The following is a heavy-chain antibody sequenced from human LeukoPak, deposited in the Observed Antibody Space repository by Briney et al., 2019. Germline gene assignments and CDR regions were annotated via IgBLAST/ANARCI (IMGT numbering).Heavy chain of an antibody. Sequence: GSLRLSCAASGFPFISYWMSWVRQAPGKGLEWVANIKQDGSEKYYVDSVKGRFTISRDNAKNSLYLQMNSLRAEDTAVYYCARDLLYSSSWYAPFGYYYYGMDVWGQGTTVTVSS. CDR3: ARDLLYSSSWYAPFGYYYYGMDV. J-gene: IGHJ6*02. CDR2: IKQDGSEK. V-gene: IGHV3-7*01. D-gene: IGHD6-13*01. CDR1: GFPFISYW.